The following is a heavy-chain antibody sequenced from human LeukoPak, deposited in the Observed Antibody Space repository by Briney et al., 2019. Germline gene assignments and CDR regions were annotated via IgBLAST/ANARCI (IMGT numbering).Heavy chain of an antibody. CDR1: GGTFSSYA. CDR3: ARAGVVPRSAYYDSSGYLDY. CDR2: IIPIFGTA. Sequence: ASVKVSCKASGGTFSSYAISWVRQAPGQGLEWMGGIIPIFGTANYAQKFQGRVTITADKSTSTAYMELSSLRSEDTAVYYCARAGVVPRSAYYDSSGYLDYWGQGTLVTVSS. J-gene: IGHJ4*02. V-gene: IGHV1-69*06. D-gene: IGHD3-22*01.